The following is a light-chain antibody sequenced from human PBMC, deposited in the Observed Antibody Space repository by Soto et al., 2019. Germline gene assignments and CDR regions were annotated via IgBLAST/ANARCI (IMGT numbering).Light chain of an antibody. CDR3: QSYDSSLSGRYV. V-gene: IGLV1-40*01. Sequence: QSVLTQPPSVSGAPGQRVTISCTGNSSNIGAGYDVHWYQQLPGAAPKLVIFGNSNRPSGVPDRFSGSKSGTSASLAITGLQAEDEADYYCQSYDSSLSGRYVFGTGTKLTVL. CDR1: SSNIGAGYD. J-gene: IGLJ1*01. CDR2: GNS.